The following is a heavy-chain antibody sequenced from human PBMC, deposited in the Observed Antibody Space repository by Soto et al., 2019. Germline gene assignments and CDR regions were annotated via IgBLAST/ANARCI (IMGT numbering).Heavy chain of an antibody. V-gene: IGHV5-51*01. J-gene: IGHJ4*01. D-gene: IGHD6-6*01. Sequence: ESLKISWRASGYTFISYWIGWVRQMPGKGLEWMGIIYPGDSDIRYSPSFQGQVTISADKSISTAYLQWSSLKASDTAIYYCARIMAASGKGFDYWGHGALVTVSS. CDR1: GYTFISYW. CDR2: IYPGDSDI. CDR3: ARIMAASGKGFDY.